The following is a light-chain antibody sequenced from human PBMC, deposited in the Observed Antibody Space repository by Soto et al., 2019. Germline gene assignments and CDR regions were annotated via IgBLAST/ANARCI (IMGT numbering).Light chain of an antibody. J-gene: IGKJ1*01. V-gene: IGKV1-5*03. CDR1: QSIGSW. Sequence: DIQMTQSPSTLSASVGDRVILTCRASQSIGSWLAWYQQQAGKGPKLLIYKASSLKSGVPSRFSGSGSGTEFTLTISSLQPDDFATYYCQQYNNDSPWTFGQGTKVEVK. CDR2: KAS. CDR3: QQYNNDSPWT.